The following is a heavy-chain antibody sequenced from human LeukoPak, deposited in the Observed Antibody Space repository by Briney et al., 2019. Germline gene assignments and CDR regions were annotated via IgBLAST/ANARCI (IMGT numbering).Heavy chain of an antibody. J-gene: IGHJ5*02. CDR1: GGSISSDC. CDR2: FYYSGST. Sequence: SQTLSLTCTVSGGSISSDCWSWIRQPPGNGLGWNGYFYYSGSTNYNPSLKHRFTISVDTSKSQFALKLSSVTAADTDVYYCAREQYGDYLNKWFDPWGQGTLVTVSS. V-gene: IGHV4-59*01. D-gene: IGHD4-17*01. CDR3: AREQYGDYLNKWFDP.